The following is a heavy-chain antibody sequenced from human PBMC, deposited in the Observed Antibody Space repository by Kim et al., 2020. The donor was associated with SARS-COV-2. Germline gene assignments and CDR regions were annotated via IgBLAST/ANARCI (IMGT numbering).Heavy chain of an antibody. D-gene: IGHD6-19*01. Sequence: GGSLRLSCAASGFTFSSYGMHWVRQAPGKGLEWVAVISYDGSNKYYADSVKGRFTISRDNSKNTLYLQMNSLRAEDTAVYYCAKDRTRSYSSGWMGRIFDAFDNW. J-gene: IGHJ3*02. CDR3: AKDRTRSYSSGWMGRIFDAFDN. V-gene: IGHV3-30*18. CDR2: ISYDGSNK. CDR1: GFTFSSYG.